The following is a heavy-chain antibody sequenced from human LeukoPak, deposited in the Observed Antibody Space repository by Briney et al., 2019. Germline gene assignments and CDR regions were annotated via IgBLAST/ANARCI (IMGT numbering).Heavy chain of an antibody. CDR1: GGSFSDHY. J-gene: IGHJ4*02. CDR3: ARKASHYSYGLRAIDY. D-gene: IGHD5-18*01. Sequence: PSETLSLTCAVYGGSFSDHYWNWIRQPSGKGLEWIGEINHSGTTNYNASFKSRVTISVDTSKNHFSLKLNSMTAADTAVYYCARKASHYSYGLRAIDYWGQGNLVTVSS. CDR2: INHSGTT. V-gene: IGHV4-34*01.